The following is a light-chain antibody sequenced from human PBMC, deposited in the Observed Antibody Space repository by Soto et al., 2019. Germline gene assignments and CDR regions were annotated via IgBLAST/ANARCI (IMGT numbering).Light chain of an antibody. Sequence: EIVLTQSPATLSLSPGERATLSCRASESIGSYLAWYQHKPGQAPRLLIYDASNRATGIPARFSGSGSGTEFTLTISSLDPEDFAVYYCQQRRKWPPVFGQGTRLDIK. J-gene: IGKJ5*01. CDR2: DAS. CDR3: QQRRKWPPV. V-gene: IGKV3-11*01. CDR1: ESIGSY.